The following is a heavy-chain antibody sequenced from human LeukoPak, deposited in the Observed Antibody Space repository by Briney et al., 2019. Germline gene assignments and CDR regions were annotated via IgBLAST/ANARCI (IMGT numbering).Heavy chain of an antibody. V-gene: IGHV3-48*02. CDR3: ARGRDGYKYFDY. CDR1: GFTFSSYS. Sequence: PGGSLRVSCAASGFTFSSYSMNWVRQAPGKGLEWVSYISGSSSTIYYADSVKGRFTISRDNAKNSLYLQMNSLRDEDTAVYYCARGRDGYKYFDYWGQGTLVTVSS. CDR2: ISGSSSTI. D-gene: IGHD5-24*01. J-gene: IGHJ4*02.